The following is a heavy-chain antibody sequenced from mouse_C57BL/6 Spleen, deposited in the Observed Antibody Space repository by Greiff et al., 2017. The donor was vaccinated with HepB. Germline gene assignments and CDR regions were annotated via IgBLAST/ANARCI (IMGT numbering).Heavy chain of an antibody. Sequence: QVQLQQPGAELVKPGASVKLSCKASGYNFTSYWMHWVKQRPGRGLEWIGRIDPNSGGTKYNEKFKSKATLTVDKPSSTAYMQLSSLTSEDSAVYYCARPLTGTLDYAMDYWGQGTSVTVSS. CDR3: ARPLTGTLDYAMDY. V-gene: IGHV1-72*01. J-gene: IGHJ4*01. D-gene: IGHD4-1*01. CDR1: GYNFTSYW. CDR2: IDPNSGGT.